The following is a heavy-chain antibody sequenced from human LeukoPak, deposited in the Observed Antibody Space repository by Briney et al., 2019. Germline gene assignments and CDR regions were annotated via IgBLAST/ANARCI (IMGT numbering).Heavy chain of an antibody. CDR2: IYYSGST. CDR3: ARISSSGLFDY. D-gene: IGHD6-6*01. V-gene: IGHV4-59*01. Sequence: SQTLSLTCTVSGGSISSYYWSWLRQPPGKGLEWIGYIYYSGSTNYNPSLKSRVTISVDTSKNQFSLKLSSVTAADTAVYYCARISSSGLFDYWGQGTLVTVSS. J-gene: IGHJ4*02. CDR1: GGSISSYY.